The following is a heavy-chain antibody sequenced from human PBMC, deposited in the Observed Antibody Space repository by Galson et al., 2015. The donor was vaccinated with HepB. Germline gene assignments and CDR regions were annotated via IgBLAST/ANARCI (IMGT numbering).Heavy chain of an antibody. Sequence: SLRLSCAASGFTFSSYAMSWVRQAPGKGLEWVSAISGSGGSTYYADSVKGRFTISRDNSKNTLYLQMNSLRAEDTAVYYCASPIPAVDDYGAAFDIWGQGTMVTVSS. V-gene: IGHV3-23*01. CDR3: ASPIPAVDDYGAAFDI. J-gene: IGHJ3*02. CDR2: ISGSGGST. CDR1: GFTFSSYA. D-gene: IGHD4/OR15-4a*01.